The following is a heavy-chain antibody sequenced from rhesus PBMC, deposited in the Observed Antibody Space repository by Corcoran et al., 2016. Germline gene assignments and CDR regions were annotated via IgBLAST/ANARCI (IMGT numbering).Heavy chain of an antibody. Sequence: EVQLVQSGAEVKKPGATVKISCRASGYTFTDHYLNWVRQASGKGLEWMGGVDPEDGEPENEQSVQARGTITRDLSTDTTSVERSSLRSEDTAVYYCATGGLLGAFDYWGQGVLVTVSS. D-gene: IGHD1-44*02. CDR2: VDPEDGEP. CDR3: ATGGLLGAFDY. J-gene: IGHJ4*01. CDR1: GYTFTDHY. V-gene: IGHV1-111*01.